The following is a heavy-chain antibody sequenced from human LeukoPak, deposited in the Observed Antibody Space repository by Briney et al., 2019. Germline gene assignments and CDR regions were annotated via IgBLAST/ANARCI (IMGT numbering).Heavy chain of an antibody. CDR2: LYSGGGT. J-gene: IGHJ4*02. V-gene: IGHV3-53*05. Sequence: GGSLRLSCAASGFTVSGSYMTWVRQAPGKGLEWVSVLYSGGGTSYADSVKGRFTISRDNSKNTLYLHMSSLRVEDTAVYYCVNDYCGADCHFWGQGTLVTVSS. CDR1: GFTVSGSY. CDR3: VNDYCGADCHF. D-gene: IGHD2-21*02.